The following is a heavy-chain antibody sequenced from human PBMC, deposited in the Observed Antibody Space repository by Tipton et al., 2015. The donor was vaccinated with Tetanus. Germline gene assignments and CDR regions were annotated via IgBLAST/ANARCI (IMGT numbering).Heavy chain of an antibody. J-gene: IGHJ2*01. V-gene: IGHV5-51*01. CDR2: VDPRDSQT. CDR3: ARRRSAVLTGSYHWYFDL. CDR1: GYNFATFS. D-gene: IGHD3-9*01. Sequence: VQLVQSGAEVKKPGESLNISCKASGYNFATFSIGWVRQMPGRGLEWMGIVDPRDSQTTYGPSFQGQVTISADRSVSVAYLHWRSLKASDAGLYYCARRRSAVLTGSYHWYFDLWGRGTLVGVSS.